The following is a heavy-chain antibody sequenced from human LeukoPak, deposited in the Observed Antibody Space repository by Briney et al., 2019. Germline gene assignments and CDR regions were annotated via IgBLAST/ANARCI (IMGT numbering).Heavy chain of an antibody. V-gene: IGHV1-2*02. Sequence: ASVKVSCKASGYTFTGYYMHWVRQAPGQGLEWMGWINPNSGGTNYAQKFQGRVTMTRDTSISTAYMELSSVTAADTAVYYCTRGSIAYYYMDVWGKGTTVTISS. CDR1: GYTFTGYY. D-gene: IGHD3-22*01. CDR2: INPNSGGT. J-gene: IGHJ6*03. CDR3: TRGSIAYYYMDV.